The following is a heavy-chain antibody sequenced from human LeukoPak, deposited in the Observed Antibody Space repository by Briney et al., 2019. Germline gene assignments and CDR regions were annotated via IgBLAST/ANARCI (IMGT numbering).Heavy chain of an antibody. CDR1: GYTFTSYD. J-gene: IGHJ6*03. CDR3: ARGRRGVGATRRRDYYYMDV. Sequence: ASVKVSCKASGYTFTSYDINWVRQATGQGLEWMGWMNPNSGNTGYAQKFQGRVTMTRNNSISTAYMELSSLRSEDTAVYYCARGRRGVGATRRRDYYYMDVWGKGTTVTISS. D-gene: IGHD1-26*01. CDR2: MNPNSGNT. V-gene: IGHV1-8*02.